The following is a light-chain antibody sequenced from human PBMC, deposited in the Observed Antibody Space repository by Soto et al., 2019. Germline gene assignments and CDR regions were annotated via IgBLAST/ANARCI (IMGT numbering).Light chain of an antibody. CDR2: GAS. CDR1: QSVSNTY. J-gene: IGKJ2*01. V-gene: IGKV3-20*01. Sequence: EIVLTQSPGTLYLSPGERATLSCRASQSVSNTYLAWYQHKPGQAPRRLIYGASDRATGIPDRFSGSGSVTDFTLTISSLEPEDFALYYCQQYGTSPVTFGQGTKLEIK. CDR3: QQYGTSPVT.